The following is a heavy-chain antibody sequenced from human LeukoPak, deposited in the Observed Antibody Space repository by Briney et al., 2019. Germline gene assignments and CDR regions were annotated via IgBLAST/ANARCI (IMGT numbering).Heavy chain of an antibody. Sequence: KPSETLSLTCTVSGGSISSSSYYWGWIRQPPGKGLEWIGSIYYSGSTYCNPSLKSRVTISVDTSKNQFSLKLSSVTAADTAVYYCAREGRGSSWPESYYYYYYMDVWGKGTTVTVSS. CDR3: AREGRGSSWPESYYYYYYMDV. CDR2: IYYSGST. CDR1: GGSISSSSYY. J-gene: IGHJ6*03. D-gene: IGHD6-13*01. V-gene: IGHV4-39*07.